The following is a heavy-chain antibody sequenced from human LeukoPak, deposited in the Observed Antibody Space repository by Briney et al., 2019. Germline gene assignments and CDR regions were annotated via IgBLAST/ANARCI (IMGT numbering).Heavy chain of an antibody. D-gene: IGHD3-3*01. CDR2: ISDDGKYI. Sequence: GGSLRLSCAASGFTFSRYSMNWVRQAPGKGLEWVSSISDDGKYIYYADSVKGRFSISRDNAKSSLYLQMNSLRAEDTAVYYCAKARGRVTIFGWGQGTLVTVSS. CDR1: GFTFSRYS. J-gene: IGHJ4*02. CDR3: AKARGRVTIFG. V-gene: IGHV3-21*01.